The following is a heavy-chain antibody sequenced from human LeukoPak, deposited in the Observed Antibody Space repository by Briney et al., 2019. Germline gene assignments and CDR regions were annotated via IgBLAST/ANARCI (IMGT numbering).Heavy chain of an antibody. D-gene: IGHD5-18*01. CDR3: ARVSRIQLWHYYGMDV. Sequence: SETLSLTCTVSGGSISSYYWNWIRQPAGKGLEWIGRIYTSGSTNYNPSLRSRVTMSVDTSKNQFSLKLSSATAADTAVYYCARVSRIQLWHYYGMDVWGQGTTVTVSS. CDR1: GGSISSYY. V-gene: IGHV4-4*07. J-gene: IGHJ6*02. CDR2: IYTSGST.